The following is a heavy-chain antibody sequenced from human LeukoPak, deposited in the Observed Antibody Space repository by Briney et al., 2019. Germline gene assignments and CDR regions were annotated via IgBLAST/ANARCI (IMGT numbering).Heavy chain of an antibody. Sequence: SETLSLTCTVSGYSFSSGYYWGWIRPPPGKGLEWIASIHYSETTYYNPSLKSRVTISVDTSKNHFSLKLSSVTAADTAVYYCARGPTYQPIDFWGQGTLVTVSS. J-gene: IGHJ4*02. V-gene: IGHV4-38-2*02. CDR1: GYSFSSGYY. CDR3: ARGPTYQPIDF. CDR2: IHYSETT. D-gene: IGHD2-2*01.